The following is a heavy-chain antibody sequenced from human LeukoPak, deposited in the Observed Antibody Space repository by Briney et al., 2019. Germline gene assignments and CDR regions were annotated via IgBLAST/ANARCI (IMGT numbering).Heavy chain of an antibody. Sequence: GGSLRLSCAASGFTFSSYSMNWVRPAPGKGLHWVSYISSSSNTIYYAHSVKGRFTIYRDNAKNSLYLQMNNLRDEDTAVYYCARGVYDYGGPSDYWGQGTLVTVSS. CDR1: GFTFSSYS. J-gene: IGHJ4*02. D-gene: IGHD4-23*01. CDR2: ISSSSNTI. CDR3: ARGVYDYGGPSDY. V-gene: IGHV3-48*02.